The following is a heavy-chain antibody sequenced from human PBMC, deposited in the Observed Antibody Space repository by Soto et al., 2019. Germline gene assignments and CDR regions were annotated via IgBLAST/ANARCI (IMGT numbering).Heavy chain of an antibody. Sequence: PGGSLRLSCAASGFTFSSYEMNWVRQAPGKGLEWVSYISSSGSTIYYADSVKGRFTISRDNAKNSLYLQMNSLRAEDTAVYYCARDPLTDLRYFDWLSDYWGQGTLVTVSS. CDR3: ARDPLTDLRYFDWLSDY. D-gene: IGHD3-9*01. J-gene: IGHJ4*02. CDR1: GFTFSSYE. V-gene: IGHV3-48*03. CDR2: ISSSGSTI.